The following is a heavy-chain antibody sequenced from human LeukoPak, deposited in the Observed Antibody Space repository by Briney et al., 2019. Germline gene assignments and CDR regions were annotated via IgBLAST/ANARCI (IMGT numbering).Heavy chain of an antibody. CDR1: GFTFSSYW. CDR2: IKQDGSEK. CDR3: ASASYSSSYRFDY. J-gene: IGHJ4*02. V-gene: IGHV3-7*03. D-gene: IGHD6-6*01. Sequence: GGSLRLSCAASGFTFSSYWMSWVRQAPGKGLEWVADIKQDGSEKYYVDSVKGRFTISRDNAKNSLYLQMNSLRAEDTAVYYCASASYSSSYRFDYWGQGTLVTVSS.